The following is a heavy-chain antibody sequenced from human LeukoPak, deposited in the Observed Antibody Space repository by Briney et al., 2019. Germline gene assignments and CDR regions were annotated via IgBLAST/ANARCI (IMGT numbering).Heavy chain of an antibody. D-gene: IGHD4-11*01. CDR1: GGSISRYH. CDR3: ARLAGTVRFDP. V-gene: IGHV4-59*01. J-gene: IGHJ5*02. CDR2: IYNSGST. Sequence: PSPTLSITCSGSGGSISRYHWSWLVHPPGKGPECIGYIYNSGSTNYNPSLKSRVTISVDTSKNQFSLKLSSVTAADTAVYYCARLAGTVRFDPWGQGTLVTVSS.